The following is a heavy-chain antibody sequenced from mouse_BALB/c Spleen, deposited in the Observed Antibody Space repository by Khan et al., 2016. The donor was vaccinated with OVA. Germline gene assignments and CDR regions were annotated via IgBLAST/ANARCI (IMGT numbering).Heavy chain of an antibody. Sequence: EVKLVESGGDLVKPGGSLKLSCAASGFTFSTYGMSWVRQAPDKRLEWVATVSTGGTYTYYPDSVKGRFTISRDNAKNTLYLQMSGLRSEYTAMFYCTRLAYYYDSEGFAYWGQGTLVTVSA. CDR3: TRLAYYYDSEGFAY. CDR1: GFTFSTYG. J-gene: IGHJ3*01. CDR2: VSTGGTYT. D-gene: IGHD1-1*01. V-gene: IGHV5-6*01.